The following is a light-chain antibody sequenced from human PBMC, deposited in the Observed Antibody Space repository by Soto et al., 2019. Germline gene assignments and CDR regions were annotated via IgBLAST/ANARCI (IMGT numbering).Light chain of an antibody. CDR3: QQYGSSPT. CDR1: QSLSTSY. J-gene: IGKJ5*01. V-gene: IGKV3-20*01. CDR2: AAS. Sequence: EIVLTQSPGTLSLFPGERATLSCRASQSLSTSYLAWYRLKPGQAPRVLIYAASSRASGIPDRFSGSGSGTDFTLTISRLEPEDFAVYYCQQYGSSPTFGQGTRLEIK.